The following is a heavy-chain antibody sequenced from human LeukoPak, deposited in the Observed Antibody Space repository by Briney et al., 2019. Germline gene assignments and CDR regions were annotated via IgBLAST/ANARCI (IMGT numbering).Heavy chain of an antibody. CDR3: ARAGGLFFDY. CDR1: GGSISTYY. J-gene: IGHJ4*02. D-gene: IGHD3-10*01. V-gene: IGHV4-59*12. CDR2: IYHSGST. Sequence: SETLSLTCTVSGGSISTYYWNWIRQPPGKGLEWIGHIYHSGSTNYNPSLKSRVTIAVDTSKNQFSLKLSSVTAADTAVYYCARAGGLFFDYWGQGTLVTVSS.